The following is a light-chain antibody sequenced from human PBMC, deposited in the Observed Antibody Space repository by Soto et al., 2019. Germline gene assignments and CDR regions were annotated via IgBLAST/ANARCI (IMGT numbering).Light chain of an antibody. J-gene: IGKJ4*01. CDR2: AAS. CDR3: XXXNSFPS. CDR1: QGISSW. Sequence: DIQMTQSPSSVSASVGDRVTITCRASQGISSWLAWYQQKPGKAPNLLIYAASSLQSGVPSRFSGSGSGTXXXXXXXXXXXXXXXTYYCXXXNSFPSFGGGTKVEIK. V-gene: IGKV1-12*02.